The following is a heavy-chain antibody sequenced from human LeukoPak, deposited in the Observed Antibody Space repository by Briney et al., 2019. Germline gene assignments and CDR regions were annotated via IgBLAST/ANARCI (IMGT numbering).Heavy chain of an antibody. J-gene: IGHJ6*02. D-gene: IGHD5-12*01. CDR1: GGSFSGYY. CDR3: TSSEATTTPPPYGMDV. Sequence: SETLSLTCAVYGGSFSGYYWSWIRQPPGKGLEWIGEINHSGSTNYNPSLKSRVTISLDTSKNQFSLKLSSVTAADTAVYYCTSSEATTTPPPYGMDVWGQGITVTVSS. V-gene: IGHV4-34*09. CDR2: INHSGST.